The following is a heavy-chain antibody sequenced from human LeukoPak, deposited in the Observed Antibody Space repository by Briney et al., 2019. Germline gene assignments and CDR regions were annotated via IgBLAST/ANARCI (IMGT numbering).Heavy chain of an antibody. CDR3: ARGYSSGWYAGP. D-gene: IGHD6-19*01. CDR1: GGSISSSSYY. Sequence: PSETLSLTCTVSGGSISSSSYYWGWIRQPPGKGLEWIGYIYYSGSTNYNPSLKSRVTISVDTSKNQFSLKLSSVTAADTAVYYCARGYSSGWYAGPWGQGTLVTVSS. V-gene: IGHV4-61*05. CDR2: IYYSGST. J-gene: IGHJ5*02.